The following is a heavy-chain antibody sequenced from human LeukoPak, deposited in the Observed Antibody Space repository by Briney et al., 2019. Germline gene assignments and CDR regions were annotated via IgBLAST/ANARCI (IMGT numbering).Heavy chain of an antibody. V-gene: IGHV4-34*01. D-gene: IGHD1-1*01. Sequence: SETLSLTCAVYGGSFSGYYWSWVRQPPGKGLEWIGEINHSGSTNYNPSLKSRVTISVDTSKNQFSLKLSSVTAADTAVYYCARGLGYEFDLWGRGTLVTVSS. J-gene: IGHJ2*01. CDR3: ARGLGYEFDL. CDR2: INHSGST. CDR1: GGSFSGYY.